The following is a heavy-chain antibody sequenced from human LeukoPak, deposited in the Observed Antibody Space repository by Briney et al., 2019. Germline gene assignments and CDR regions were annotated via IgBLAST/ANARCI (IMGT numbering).Heavy chain of an antibody. V-gene: IGHV1-18*01. CDR3: ARDRDYGDYNTQDLFVY. D-gene: IGHD4-17*01. CDR1: GCTFTNFG. J-gene: IGHJ4*02. Sequence: ASVNVSCKASGCTFTNFGISWVRQAPGQGLEWMGWISAYNGNTNYAQRLQGRVTMTTDTSTSTAYMELRSLRSDDTAVYYCARDRDYGDYNTQDLFVYWGQGTLVTVSS. CDR2: ISAYNGNT.